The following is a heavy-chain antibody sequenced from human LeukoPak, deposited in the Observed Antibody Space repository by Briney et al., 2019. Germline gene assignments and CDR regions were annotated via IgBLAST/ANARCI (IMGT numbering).Heavy chain of an antibody. CDR3: ARGLTIIRTAPRAPLDI. CDR1: GYNFSIHW. CDR2: ISPNSGGT. V-gene: IGHV1-2*02. D-gene: IGHD3-22*01. J-gene: IGHJ3*02. Sequence: ASVKVSCKASGYNFSIHWMHWVRQAPGQGLEWMGWISPNSGGTNSAQKFQGRVTMTRDPSISTAYMELSRLRSDDTAVYYCARGLTIIRTAPRAPLDIWGQGTMVTVSS.